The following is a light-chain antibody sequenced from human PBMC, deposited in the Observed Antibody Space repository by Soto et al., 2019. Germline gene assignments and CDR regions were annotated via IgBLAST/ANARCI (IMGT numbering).Light chain of an antibody. CDR1: QSLLHSNGFQY. CDR3: QQYYSTPIT. V-gene: IGKV2-28*01. J-gene: IGKJ5*01. CDR2: LGF. Sequence: EIVMTQSPPSLSVTPGEPASISCRSSQSLLHSNGFQYLDWYLQKPGQSPQLLIYLGFNRASGVPDRFSGSGSGTDFTLTISSLQAEDVAVYYCQQYYSTPITFGQGTRLETK.